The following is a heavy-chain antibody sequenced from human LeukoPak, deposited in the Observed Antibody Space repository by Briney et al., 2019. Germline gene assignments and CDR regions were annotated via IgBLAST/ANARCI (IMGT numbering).Heavy chain of an antibody. CDR1: GYTFAGYY. V-gene: IGHV1-2*02. Sequence: GASVKVSCKASGYTFAGYYMHWVRQAPGQGLEWMGWINPNSGGTNYAQKFQGRVTMTRDTSISTAYMELSRLRSDDTAVYYCARDFAKNNWNVDDYWGQGTLVTVSS. CDR2: INPNSGGT. J-gene: IGHJ4*02. D-gene: IGHD1-20*01. CDR3: ARDFAKNNWNVDDY.